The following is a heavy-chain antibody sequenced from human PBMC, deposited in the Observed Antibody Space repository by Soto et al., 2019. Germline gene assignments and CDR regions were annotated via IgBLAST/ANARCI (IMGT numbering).Heavy chain of an antibody. V-gene: IGHV1-18*01. CDR3: ARGGSLYWYFDL. Sequence: ASVKVSCKASGYTFTNSGISWVRQAPGQGLEWMGWISTDNGNTNYAQHLQGRVSMTTDTSTSTAYMDLSSLRSEDTAVYYCARGGSLYWYFDLWGRGTLVTVSS. D-gene: IGHD1-26*01. J-gene: IGHJ2*01. CDR1: GYTFTNSG. CDR2: ISTDNGNT.